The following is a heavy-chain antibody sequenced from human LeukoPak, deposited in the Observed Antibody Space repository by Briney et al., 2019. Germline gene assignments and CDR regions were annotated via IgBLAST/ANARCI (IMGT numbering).Heavy chain of an antibody. J-gene: IGHJ4*02. D-gene: IGHD4-17*01. CDR3: ASGTFDDYGDYARGDYFDH. CDR2: INHSGST. V-gene: IGHV4-34*01. CDR1: GGSFSGYY. Sequence: PSETLSLTCAVYGGSFSGYYWSWIRQPPGKGLEWIGEINHSGSTNYNPSLKSRVSISVDPSKNHFSLKVSSVTAADTAVYYCASGTFDDYGDYARGDYFDHWGQGTLVTVSS.